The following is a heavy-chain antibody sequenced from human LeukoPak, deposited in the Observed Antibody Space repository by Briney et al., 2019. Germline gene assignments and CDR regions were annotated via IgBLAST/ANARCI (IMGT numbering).Heavy chain of an antibody. Sequence: SETLSLTCAVYGGSFSGYYWSWIRQPPGKGLEWIGVINHSGSTNYNPSLKSRVTISVDTSKNQFSLELSSVTAADTAVYYCAGYCSGGSCPVDYWGQGTLVTVSS. J-gene: IGHJ4*02. V-gene: IGHV4-34*01. CDR3: AGYCSGGSCPVDY. D-gene: IGHD2-15*01. CDR2: INHSGST. CDR1: GGSFSGYY.